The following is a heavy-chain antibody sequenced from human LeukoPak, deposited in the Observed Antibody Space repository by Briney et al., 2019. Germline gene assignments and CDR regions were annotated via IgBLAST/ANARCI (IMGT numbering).Heavy chain of an antibody. CDR2: ISYDGSNK. CDR1: GFTFSSYA. CDR3: AKVSSSGWYRGYAFDI. V-gene: IGHV3-30*04. J-gene: IGHJ3*02. D-gene: IGHD6-19*01. Sequence: GGFLRLSCAASGFTFSSYAMHWVRQAPGKGLEWVAVISYDGSNKYYADSVMGRFTISRDNSKNTLYLQMNSLRAEDTAVYYCAKVSSSGWYRGYAFDIWGQGTMVTVSS.